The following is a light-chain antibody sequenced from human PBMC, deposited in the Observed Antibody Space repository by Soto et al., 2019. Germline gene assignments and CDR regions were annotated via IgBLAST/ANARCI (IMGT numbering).Light chain of an antibody. CDR1: QIISSY. Sequence: DIQMTQSPSSLSASVGDRVTITCRASQIISSYLYWYQQKPGKAPKLLIYAASSLQRGVPSRFSGSESGTDFTLTISSLQPEDIANYCCQQSYSTHGITFDQGTRLEIK. V-gene: IGKV1-39*01. CDR2: AAS. CDR3: QQSYSTHGIT. J-gene: IGKJ5*01.